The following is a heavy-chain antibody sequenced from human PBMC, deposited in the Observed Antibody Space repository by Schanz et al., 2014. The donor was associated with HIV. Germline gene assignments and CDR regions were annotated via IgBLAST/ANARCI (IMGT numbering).Heavy chain of an antibody. CDR1: GFAFITYG. CDR3: AKVPEEGYFDP. J-gene: IGHJ5*02. V-gene: IGHV3-30*18. Sequence: QVQLVESGGGVVQPGRSLRLSCAASGFAFITYGMHWVRQAPGKGLEWVAVISDDGSSKYYADSVKGRFTISRDNSKNTLYLQVNSLRAEDTAVYYCAKVPEEGYFDPWGQGTLVTVSS. D-gene: IGHD5-12*01. CDR2: ISDDGSSK.